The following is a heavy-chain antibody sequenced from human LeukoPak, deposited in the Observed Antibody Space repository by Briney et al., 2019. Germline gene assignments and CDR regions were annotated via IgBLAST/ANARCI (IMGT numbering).Heavy chain of an antibody. CDR1: GDSISSGGYS. CDR2: IYYSGST. J-gene: IGHJ4*02. CDR3: ARLYFDWLPLNGFYFDY. Sequence: KPSETLSLTCAVSGDSISSGGYSWTWIRQPPGNGLEWIGYIYYSGSTYYNPSLKSRVTISVDTSKNQFSLKLSSVTAADTAVYYCARLYFDWLPLNGFYFDYWGQGTLVTVSS. D-gene: IGHD3-9*01. V-gene: IGHV4-30-2*03.